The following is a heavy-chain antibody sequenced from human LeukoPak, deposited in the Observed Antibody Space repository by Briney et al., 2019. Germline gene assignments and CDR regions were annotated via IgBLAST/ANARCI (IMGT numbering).Heavy chain of an antibody. CDR2: MNPGNGDT. V-gene: IGHV1-8*01. J-gene: IGHJ3*02. CDR1: GYTFTTHD. Sequence: ASVKVSCKASGYTFTTHDLTWVRQATGQGLEWMGWMNPGNGDTAYAQKFQGRVTMTRDTSISTAYMELSRLRSDDTAVYYCARDHPPNPTIAAAAGPLAFDIWGQGTMVTVSS. D-gene: IGHD6-13*01. CDR3: ARDHPPNPTIAAAAGPLAFDI.